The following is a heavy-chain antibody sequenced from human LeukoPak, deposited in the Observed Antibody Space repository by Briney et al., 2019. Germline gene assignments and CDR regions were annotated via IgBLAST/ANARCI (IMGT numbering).Heavy chain of an antibody. V-gene: IGHV1-46*01. J-gene: IGHJ4*02. D-gene: IGHD4-17*01. Sequence: GASVKVSCKXSGYTFTSYYMHWVRQAPGQGLERMGIINPSGGSTSYAQKFQGRVTMTRDTSTSTVYMELSSLRSEDTAVYYCARAFSYGDYFDYWGQGTLVTVSS. CDR3: ARAFSYGDYFDY. CDR2: INPSGGST. CDR1: GYTFTSYY.